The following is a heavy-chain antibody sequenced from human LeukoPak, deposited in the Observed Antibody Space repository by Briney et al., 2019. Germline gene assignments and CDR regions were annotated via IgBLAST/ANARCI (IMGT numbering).Heavy chain of an antibody. CDR3: ARDRNSGYGQFDY. V-gene: IGHV3-30*03. CDR1: GFSFSSYG. Sequence: GGSLRLSCAASGFSFSSYGMHWVRQVPGKGLEWVAVISNDGSITKYGDSVKGRFTISRDNSKNTLYVQMNSLRTDDTAVYYCARDRNSGYGQFDYWGQGTLVTVSS. D-gene: IGHD5-12*01. CDR2: ISNDGSIT. J-gene: IGHJ4*02.